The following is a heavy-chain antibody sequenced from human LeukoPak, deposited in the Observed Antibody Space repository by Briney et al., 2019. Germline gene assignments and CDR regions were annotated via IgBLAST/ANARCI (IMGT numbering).Heavy chain of an antibody. Sequence: GASVKVSCKASGYTFSDYYIHWVRQAPGQGLEYMGWINPNTGGASYAQKFRVRVTMTGDTSSSTVYMQLSTLTSDDTAVYSCARGRPSAEPPDHWGQGTLVAVSS. D-gene: IGHD6-6*01. CDR1: GYTFSDYY. CDR3: ARGRPSAEPPDH. V-gene: IGHV1-2*02. J-gene: IGHJ4*02. CDR2: INPNTGGA.